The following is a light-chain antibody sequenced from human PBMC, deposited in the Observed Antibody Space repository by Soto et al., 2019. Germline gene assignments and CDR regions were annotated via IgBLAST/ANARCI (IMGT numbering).Light chain of an antibody. Sequence: EVVSTQAAVTLSLSPGERATLSCRASQSFRGLLAWYQQKPGQAPRLLIYDAYNRATGIPPRFSGSGSGTDFTLTISSLEPEDSAVYYCQQRHMWPITFGQGTRLEI. CDR3: QQRHMWPIT. CDR1: QSFRGL. J-gene: IGKJ5*01. V-gene: IGKV3-11*01. CDR2: DAY.